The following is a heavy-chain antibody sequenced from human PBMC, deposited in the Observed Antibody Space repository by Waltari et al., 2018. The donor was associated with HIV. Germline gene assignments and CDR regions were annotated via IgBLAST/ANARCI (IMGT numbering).Heavy chain of an antibody. CDR1: GFTFSSYE. Sequence: EVQLVESGGGLVQPGGSLRLSCAASGFTFSSYEMNWVRQAPGKGLEWVSYISSSGSTIYYADAVKGRFTISRDNAKNSLYLQMNSLRAEDTAVYYCARGPYSSSYYYYYYGMDVWGQGTTVTVSS. J-gene: IGHJ6*02. CDR3: ARGPYSSSYYYYYYGMDV. D-gene: IGHD6-13*01. V-gene: IGHV3-48*03. CDR2: ISSSGSTI.